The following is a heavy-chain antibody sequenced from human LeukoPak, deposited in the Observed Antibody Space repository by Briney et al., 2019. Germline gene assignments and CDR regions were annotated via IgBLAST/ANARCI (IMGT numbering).Heavy chain of an antibody. V-gene: IGHV3-66*01. J-gene: IGHJ3*02. CDR2: IYSGGST. Sequence: GGSLRLSCAVSGFTVSSNYMSWVRQAPGKGLEWVSVIYSGGSTYYADSVKGRFTISRDNSKNTLYLQMNSLRAEDTAVYYCARRWFGEDDAFDIWGQGTMVTVSS. CDR3: ARRWFGEDDAFDI. CDR1: GFTVSSNY. D-gene: IGHD3-10*01.